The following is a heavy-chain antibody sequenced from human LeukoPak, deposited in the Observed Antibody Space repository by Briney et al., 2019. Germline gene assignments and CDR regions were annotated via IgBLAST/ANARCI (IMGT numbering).Heavy chain of an antibody. CDR2: IYYSGST. Sequence: SETLSLTCTVSGGSISSSYYYWGWIRQPPGKGLEWIGSIYYSGSTYYNPSLKSRVTISVDTPKNQFSLKLSSVTAADTAVYYCARLTFRSIAAANDAFDIWGQGTMVTVSS. J-gene: IGHJ3*02. D-gene: IGHD6-13*01. V-gene: IGHV4-39*01. CDR1: GGSISSSYYY. CDR3: ARLTFRSIAAANDAFDI.